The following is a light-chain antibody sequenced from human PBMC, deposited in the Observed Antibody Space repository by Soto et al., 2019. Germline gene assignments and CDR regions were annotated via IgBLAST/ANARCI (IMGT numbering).Light chain of an antibody. CDR2: DAS. J-gene: IGKJ1*01. V-gene: IGKV3-15*01. CDR1: QSVFSK. Sequence: EMVMTQSPASLSVSLWERVTLSCRASQSVFSKLAWYQQRPGQAPTLLIFDASARAPGIPARFSGSGSGTEFTLTINSLQSEDFGVYFCMQYNKWPLRTFGQGTKVDIK. CDR3: MQYNKWPLRT.